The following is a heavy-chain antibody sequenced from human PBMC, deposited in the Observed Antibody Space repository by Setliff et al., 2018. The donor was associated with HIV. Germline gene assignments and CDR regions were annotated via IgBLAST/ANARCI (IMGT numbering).Heavy chain of an antibody. CDR1: GGSISSYY. D-gene: IGHD6-19*01. CDR2: ICYSGST. CDR3: ARGTYAYSSGWYVDY. Sequence: SETLSLTCTVSGGSISSYYWSWIRQPPGEGLEWIGYICYSGSTNYNPSLKSRVTISVDTSKNQFSLKLSSVTAADTAVYYCARGTYAYSSGWYVDYWGQGTLVTVSS. J-gene: IGHJ4*02. V-gene: IGHV4-59*01.